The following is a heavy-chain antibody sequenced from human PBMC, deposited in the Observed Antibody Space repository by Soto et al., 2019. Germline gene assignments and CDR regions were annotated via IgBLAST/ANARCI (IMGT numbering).Heavy chain of an antibody. CDR2: INAGNGNT. J-gene: IGHJ3*02. D-gene: IGHD3-10*01. CDR3: ARGALWFGEFADI. V-gene: IGHV1-3*01. Sequence: QVQLVQSGAEVKKPGASVKVSCKASGYTFTSYAMHWVRQAPGQRREWMGWINAGNGNTKYSQKFQGRVTITRDTSASTAYMELSSLRSEDTAVYYCARGALWFGEFADIWGQGTMVTVSS. CDR1: GYTFTSYA.